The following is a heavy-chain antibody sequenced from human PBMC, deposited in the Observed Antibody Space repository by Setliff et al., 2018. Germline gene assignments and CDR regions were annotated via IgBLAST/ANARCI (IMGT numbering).Heavy chain of an antibody. D-gene: IGHD1-26*01. CDR1: GYTFTSYG. CDR2: ISAYNGNT. J-gene: IGHJ4*02. V-gene: IGHV1-18*01. Sequence: GASVKVSCKTSGYTFTSYGISWVRLAPGQGLEWMGWISAYNGNTNYAQKLQGRVTMTTDTSTTTAYMELRSLRSDDTAVYYCARDVSADSGSYFSLPLPGFLDYWGQGTLVTVSS. CDR3: ARDVSADSGSYFSLPLPGFLDY.